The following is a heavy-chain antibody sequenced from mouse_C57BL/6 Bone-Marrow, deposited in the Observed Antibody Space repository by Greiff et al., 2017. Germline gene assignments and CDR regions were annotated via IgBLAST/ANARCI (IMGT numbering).Heavy chain of an antibody. CDR3: AKKGGYYGYWYFDV. V-gene: IGHV2-9-1*01. Sequence: QVQLKESGPGLVAPSQSLSITCTVSGFSLTSYAISWVRQPPGKGLEWLGVIWTGGGTNYNSAPKSRLSISKDNTKSKVFLKMNSLQTDDTARYYCAKKGGYYGYWYFDVWGTGTTVTVSS. CDR1: GFSLTSYA. J-gene: IGHJ1*03. D-gene: IGHD2-3*01. CDR2: IWTGGGT.